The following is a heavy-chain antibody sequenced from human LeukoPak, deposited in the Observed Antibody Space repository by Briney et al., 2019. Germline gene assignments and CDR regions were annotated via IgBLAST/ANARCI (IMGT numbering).Heavy chain of an antibody. Sequence: PSETLSLTCAVYGGSFSGYYWSWIRQPPGKGLEWIGEINHSGSTNYNPSLKSRVTISVDTSKNQFSLKLSSVTAADTAVYYCAREMRITMVRGKYYFDYWGQGTLVTVSS. V-gene: IGHV4-34*01. CDR2: INHSGST. CDR1: GGSFSGYY. CDR3: AREMRITMVRGKYYFDY. J-gene: IGHJ4*02. D-gene: IGHD3-10*01.